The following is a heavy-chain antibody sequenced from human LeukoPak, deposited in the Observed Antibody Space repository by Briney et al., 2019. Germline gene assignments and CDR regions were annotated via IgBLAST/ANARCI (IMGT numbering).Heavy chain of an antibody. CDR3: ARDIQEGITMIVETWNYYYGMDV. D-gene: IGHD3-22*01. V-gene: IGHV3-21*01. CDR1: GFTFSSYS. CDR2: ISGSSSYI. Sequence: PGGSLRLSCAASGFTFSSYSMNWVRLAPGKGLEWVSSISGSSSYIYYADSVKGRFTISRDNAKNSLYLQMNSLRAEDTAVYYCARDIQEGITMIVETWNYYYGMDVWGQGTTVTVSS. J-gene: IGHJ6*02.